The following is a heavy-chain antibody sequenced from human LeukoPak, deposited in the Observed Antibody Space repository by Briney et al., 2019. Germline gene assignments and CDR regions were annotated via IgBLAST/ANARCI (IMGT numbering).Heavy chain of an antibody. CDR2: LYDSGST. CDR3: ARHTRPGYSGYENASDI. D-gene: IGHD5-12*01. J-gene: IGHJ3*02. CDR1: GGSISSSGYN. V-gene: IGHV4-39*01. Sequence: SETLSLTCTVSGGSISSSGYNWDWIRQPPGKGLEWIGNLYDSGSTYYNPSLKSRVTISVDTSNNQFSLKLSSVTAADTAVYYCARHTRPGYSGYENASDIWGQGTMVTVSS.